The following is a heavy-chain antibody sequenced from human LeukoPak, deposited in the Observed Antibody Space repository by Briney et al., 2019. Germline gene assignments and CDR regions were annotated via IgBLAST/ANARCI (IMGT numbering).Heavy chain of an antibody. J-gene: IGHJ3*02. CDR2: INPNSGGT. CDR1: GYTLTGYY. CDR3: ASGVSGYDDAFDI. D-gene: IGHD3-16*01. V-gene: IGHV1-2*02. Sequence: GASVKVSCKASGYTLTGYYMHWVRQAPGQGLEWMGWINPNSGGTNYAQKFQGRVTMTRDTSISTAYMELSRLRSEDTAVYYCASGVSGYDDAFDIWGQGTMVTVSS.